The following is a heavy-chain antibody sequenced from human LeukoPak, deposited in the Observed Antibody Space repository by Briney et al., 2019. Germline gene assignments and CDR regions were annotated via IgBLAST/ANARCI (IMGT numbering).Heavy chain of an antibody. V-gene: IGHV1-2*06. CDR3: ARGYCSGGSCYSVENWFDP. CDR2: INPNSGGT. J-gene: IGHJ5*02. CDR1: GYTFTGYC. Sequence: GASVKVSCMAAGYTFTGYCMFWVRQAPGQGLEWMGRINPNSGGTNYAQKFQGRVTMTRDTSISTAYMELSRLRSDDTAVYYCARGYCSGGSCYSVENWFDPWGPGTLVTVSS. D-gene: IGHD2-15*01.